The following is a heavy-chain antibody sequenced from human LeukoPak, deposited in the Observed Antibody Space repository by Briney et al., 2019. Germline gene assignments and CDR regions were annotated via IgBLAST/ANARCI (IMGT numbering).Heavy chain of an antibody. CDR2: IYYSGST. Sequence: SETLSLTCTVSGGSISSGDYYWSWIRQPPGKGLEWIGYIYYSGSTYYNPSLKSRVTISVDTSKNQFSLKLSSVTAADTAVYYCAREWFGEGSWFDPWGQGTLVTVSS. J-gene: IGHJ5*02. CDR3: AREWFGEGSWFDP. V-gene: IGHV4-30-4*01. CDR1: GGSISSGDYY. D-gene: IGHD3-10*01.